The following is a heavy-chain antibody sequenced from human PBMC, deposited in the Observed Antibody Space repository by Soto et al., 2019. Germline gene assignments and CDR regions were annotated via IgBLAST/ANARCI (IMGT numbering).Heavy chain of an antibody. CDR2: ISYDGSNK. J-gene: IGHJ4*02. D-gene: IGHD6-19*01. CDR1: GFTFSSYG. Sequence: QVQLVESGGGVVQPGRSLRLSCAASGFTFSSYGMHWVRQAPGKGLEWVAVISYDGSNKYYADSVKGRFTISRDNSKNPLYLQMNSMRAEDTAVYYCAKSYSSGWSPDYWGQGTLVTVSS. CDR3: AKSYSSGWSPDY. V-gene: IGHV3-30*18.